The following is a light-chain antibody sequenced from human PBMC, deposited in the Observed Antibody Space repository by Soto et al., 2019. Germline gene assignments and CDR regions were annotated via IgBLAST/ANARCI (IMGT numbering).Light chain of an antibody. J-gene: IGKJ4*01. V-gene: IGKV1-39*01. CDR1: QGIKSY. CDR2: GAS. Sequence: DIETTHSASSLSASVVDTVTITCRASQGIKSYLNWYQQRPGKAPKLLIYGASSLQSGVPSRFSGSGSGTDFTLTISSLQPEDYATYYCQQSYSTPPLTFGGGTKGDIK. CDR3: QQSYSTPPLT.